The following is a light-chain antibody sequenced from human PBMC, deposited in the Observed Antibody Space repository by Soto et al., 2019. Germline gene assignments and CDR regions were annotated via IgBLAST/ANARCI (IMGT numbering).Light chain of an antibody. CDR1: QSVLYSSTNKNY. CDR2: WAS. V-gene: IGKV4-1*01. CDR3: QQYYRTPVT. Sequence: DIVMTQSPDSLAVSLGERATINCKSSQSVLYSSTNKNYLSWYQQKPGQPPKLLIYWASTRESGVPDRFSGSGSGTDFTLTISSLQAEDVAVYYCQQYYRTPVTFGQGTRLEN. J-gene: IGKJ5*01.